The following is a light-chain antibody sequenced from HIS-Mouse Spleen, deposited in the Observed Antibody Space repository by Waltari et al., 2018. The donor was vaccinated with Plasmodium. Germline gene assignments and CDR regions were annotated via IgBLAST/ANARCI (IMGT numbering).Light chain of an antibody. CDR2: QDS. Sequence: SYELTQPPSVSVSPGQTASITCSGDKLGDKYACWYQQKPGQSPVLVIYQDSKRPSGIPERVAGSNSGNTATLTISGTQARDEADYYCQAWDSSTDYVFGTGTKVTVL. CDR1: KLGDKY. V-gene: IGLV3-1*01. J-gene: IGLJ1*01. CDR3: QAWDSSTDYV.